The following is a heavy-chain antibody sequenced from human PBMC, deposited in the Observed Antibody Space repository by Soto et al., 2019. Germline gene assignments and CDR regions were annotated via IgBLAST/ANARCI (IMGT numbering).Heavy chain of an antibody. J-gene: IGHJ6*02. CDR3: ARDHSVIAVAAYYYYYGMDV. CDR2: ISAYNGNT. D-gene: IGHD6-19*01. Sequence: SVKVACKASGYTFTSYGISWVRQAPGQGLEWMGWISAYNGNTNYAQKLQGRVTMTTDTSTSTAYMELRSLRSDDTAVYYCARDHSVIAVAAYYYYYGMDVWGQGTTVTVSS. CDR1: GYTFTSYG. V-gene: IGHV1-18*04.